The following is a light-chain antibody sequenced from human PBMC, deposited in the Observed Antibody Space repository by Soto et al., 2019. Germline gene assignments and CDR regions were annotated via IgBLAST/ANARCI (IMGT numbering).Light chain of an antibody. CDR2: KVS. Sequence: SALTQPASVSGSPGQSITISCTGTSSDVGHNKYVSWYQQYPGKVPKLLINKVSNRPSGVPDRFSGSKSGNTASLNVSGLQAEDEADYYCCSYADNNDYVFGTGTKVTVL. CDR3: CSYADNNDYV. V-gene: IGLV2-8*01. CDR1: SSDVGHNKY. J-gene: IGLJ1*01.